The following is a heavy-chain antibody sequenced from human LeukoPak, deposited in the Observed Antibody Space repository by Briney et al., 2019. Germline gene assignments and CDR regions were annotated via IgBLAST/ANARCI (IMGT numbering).Heavy chain of an antibody. J-gene: IGHJ6*02. CDR3: ARVVLYGSGRLSWPNYGMDV. CDR1: GYTFTGYY. Sequence: ASVKVSCKASGYTFTGYYMHWVRQAPGQGLEWMAWINPNSGGTNYAQKFQGRVTMTRDTSISTAYMELSRLRSDDTAVYYCARVVLYGSGRLSWPNYGMDVWGQGTTVTVSS. CDR2: INPNSGGT. D-gene: IGHD3-10*01. V-gene: IGHV1-2*02.